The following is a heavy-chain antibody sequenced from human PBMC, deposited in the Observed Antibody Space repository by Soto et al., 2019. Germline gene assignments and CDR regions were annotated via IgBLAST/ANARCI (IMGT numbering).Heavy chain of an antibody. V-gene: IGHV1-18*01. CDR3: ARGGTPLDY. Sequence: QVQLVQSGTEVKKPGASVKVSCKASGYTFTNFGISWVRQAPGQGLECMGWISAYNGNTNYAEKYQGRVTMPADTSQSTAYMELGSLRSDVTAVYYCARGGTPLDYWGQGTVVTVSA. J-gene: IGHJ4*02. CDR2: ISAYNGNT. D-gene: IGHD1-1*01. CDR1: GYTFTNFG.